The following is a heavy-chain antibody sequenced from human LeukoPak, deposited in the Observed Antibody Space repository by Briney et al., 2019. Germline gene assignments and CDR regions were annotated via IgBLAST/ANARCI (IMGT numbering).Heavy chain of an antibody. V-gene: IGHV3-11*01. CDR2: IDSSGSPI. CDR3: ATSLAVAAYYFDY. CDR1: GFTFSDYY. J-gene: IGHJ4*02. Sequence: GGSLRLSCAASGFTFSDYYMSWIRQAPGKGLEWVSYIDSSGSPIYYTDSVKGRFTISRDNAKESLYLQMNSLRPEDTAVYYCATSLAVAAYYFDYWGQGTLVTVSS. D-gene: IGHD6-19*01.